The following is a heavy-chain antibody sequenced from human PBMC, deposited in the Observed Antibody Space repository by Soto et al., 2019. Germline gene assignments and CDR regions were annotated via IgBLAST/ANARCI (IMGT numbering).Heavy chain of an antibody. D-gene: IGHD3-22*01. Sequence: ASVKVSCKASGYTFTSYYMHWVRQAPGQGGEWMGIINPSGGSTSYAQKFQGRVTITRDTSTSTVYMELTSLKSDDTSVYYCARAAVVISPFDYWGQGTLVTVSS. CDR3: ARAAVVISPFDY. CDR1: GYTFTSYY. V-gene: IGHV1-46*01. CDR2: INPSGGST. J-gene: IGHJ4*02.